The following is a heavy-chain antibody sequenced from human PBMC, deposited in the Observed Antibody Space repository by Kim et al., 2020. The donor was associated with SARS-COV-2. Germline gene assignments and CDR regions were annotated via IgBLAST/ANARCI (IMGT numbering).Heavy chain of an antibody. Sequence: ASVKVSCKASGYTFTSYDINWVRQATGQGLEWMGWMNPNSGNTGYAQKFQGRVTMTRNTSISTAYMELSSLRSEDTAVYYCARGGRGSMIVVVIRPYYYYGMGVWGQGTTVTVSS. D-gene: IGHD3-22*01. V-gene: IGHV1-8*02. CDR3: ARGGRGSMIVVVIRPYYYYGMGV. J-gene: IGHJ6*02. CDR2: MNPNSGNT. CDR1: GYTFTSYD.